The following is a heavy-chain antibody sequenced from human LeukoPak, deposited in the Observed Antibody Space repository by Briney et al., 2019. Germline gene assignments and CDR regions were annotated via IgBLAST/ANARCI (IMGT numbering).Heavy chain of an antibody. CDR1: GGTFSSYT. V-gene: IGHV1-3*01. J-gene: IGHJ4*02. Sequence: ASVKVSCKASGGTFSSYTISWVRQAPGQRLEWMGWINAGNGNTKYSQKFQGRVTITRDTSASTAYMELSSLRSEDTAVYYCARGGGWNYWGQGTLVTVSS. CDR2: INAGNGNT. CDR3: ARGGGWNY. D-gene: IGHD6-19*01.